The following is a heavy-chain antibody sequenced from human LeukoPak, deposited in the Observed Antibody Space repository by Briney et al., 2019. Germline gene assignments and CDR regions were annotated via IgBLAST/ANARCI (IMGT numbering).Heavy chain of an antibody. J-gene: IGHJ6*02. D-gene: IGHD1-26*01. V-gene: IGHV4-59*08. CDR1: GGSIGLYY. Sequence: SETLSLTCTVSGGSIGLYYWAWIRQPPGKGLEWIGYIFHTGSTNYNPSLKSRLTISVDTSRNQFSLRLSSVTAADTAVYYCARHQHAGREHYYGIDVWGQGTTVSISS. CDR2: IFHTGST. CDR3: ARHQHAGREHYYGIDV.